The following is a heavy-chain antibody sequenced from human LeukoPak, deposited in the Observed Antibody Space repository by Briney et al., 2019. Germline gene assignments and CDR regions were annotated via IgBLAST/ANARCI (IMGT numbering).Heavy chain of an antibody. D-gene: IGHD2-2*01. J-gene: IGHJ5*02. Sequence: ASVKVSCKTSGYTFTIHHIQWVRQAPGQGLEWMGWINTNSGGTIYSQKFQGRVTMTRDTSISTAYMELSRLRSDDTAVYYCARGADIVVVPAAIWGDNWFDPWGQGTLVTVSS. CDR3: ARGADIVVVPAAIWGDNWFDP. V-gene: IGHV1-2*02. CDR1: GYTFTIHH. CDR2: INTNSGGT.